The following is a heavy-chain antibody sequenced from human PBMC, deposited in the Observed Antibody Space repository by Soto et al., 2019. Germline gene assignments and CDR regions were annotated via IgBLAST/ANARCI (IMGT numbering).Heavy chain of an antibody. D-gene: IGHD3-3*01. CDR2: ISYDGSNK. Sequence: VGSLRLSCAASGFTFSSYAMHWVRQAPGKGLEWVAVISYDGSNKYYADSVKGRFTISRDNSKNTLYLQMNSLRAEDTAVYYCAREGPPSYYDFWSGIPWGMEVWGQGTTVTVSS. J-gene: IGHJ6*02. CDR3: AREGPPSYYDFWSGIPWGMEV. V-gene: IGHV3-30-3*01. CDR1: GFTFSSYA.